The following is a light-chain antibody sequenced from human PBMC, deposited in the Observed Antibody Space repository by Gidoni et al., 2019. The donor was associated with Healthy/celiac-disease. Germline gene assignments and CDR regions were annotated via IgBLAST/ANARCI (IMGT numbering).Light chain of an antibody. V-gene: IGKV1-27*01. CDR1: QGISNY. CDR3: QKYNRAPFT. CDR2: AAS. Sequence: DIQMTQSPSSLSASVGDRVTITCRASQGISNYLAWYRQKPGKVPKLLIYAASTLQAGVPSRFSGSGSGTDFTLTISSLQPEDVATYYCQKYNRAPFTFXPXTKVDIK. J-gene: IGKJ3*01.